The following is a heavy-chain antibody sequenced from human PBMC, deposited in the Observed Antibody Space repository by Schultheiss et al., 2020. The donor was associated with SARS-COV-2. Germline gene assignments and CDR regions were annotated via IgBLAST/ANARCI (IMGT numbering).Heavy chain of an antibody. Sequence: GSLRLSCAASGFTFSDYYMSWIRQAPGKGLEWVSYISSSGSTIYYADSVKGRFTISRDNAKNSLYLQMNSLRAEDTAVYYCARAKSYSSSSPGVDYYYYGMDVWGQGTTVTVSS. CDR3: ARAKSYSSSSPGVDYYYYGMDV. D-gene: IGHD6-6*01. J-gene: IGHJ6*02. CDR2: ISSSGSTI. V-gene: IGHV3-11*01. CDR1: GFTFSDYY.